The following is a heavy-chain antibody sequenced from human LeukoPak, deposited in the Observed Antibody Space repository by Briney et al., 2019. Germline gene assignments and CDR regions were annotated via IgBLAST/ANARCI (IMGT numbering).Heavy chain of an antibody. Sequence: GGSLRLSCAASGFPFSDYYMSWIRQAPGKGLEWLSYISSSGRYTHYADSVKGRFTISRDNAKNSLYLQMNSLRVKDTAVFYCARDGGSGSSFDYWGQGTLVTVSS. V-gene: IGHV3-11*05. CDR1: GFPFSDYY. J-gene: IGHJ4*02. CDR3: ARDGGSGSSFDY. CDR2: ISSSGRYT. D-gene: IGHD3-10*01.